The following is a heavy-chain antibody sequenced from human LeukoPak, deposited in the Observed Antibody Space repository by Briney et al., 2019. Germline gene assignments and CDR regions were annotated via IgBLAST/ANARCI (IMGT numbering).Heavy chain of an antibody. CDR1: GFTFSDSA. V-gene: IGHV3-73*01. J-gene: IGHJ5*02. D-gene: IGHD3-16*01. CDR2: IRGKGFSDPP. CDR3: TVPQSGGNWFDP. Sequence: GGSLKLSCAASGFTFSDSAIHWVRQASGKGLEWVGRIRGKGFSDPPAYAASVKDRFTISRDDSESTAYLQMNSLKAEDTAVYYCTVPQSGGNWFDPWGPGTQVTVSS.